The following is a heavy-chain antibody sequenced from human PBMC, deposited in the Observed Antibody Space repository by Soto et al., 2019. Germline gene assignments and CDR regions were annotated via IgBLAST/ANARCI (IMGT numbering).Heavy chain of an antibody. CDR1: GYTFTSYY. CDR3: ARGDAIFGVVIMLYYFDY. CDR2: INPSGGST. V-gene: IGHV1-46*01. Sequence: ASVKVSCKASGYTFTSYYMHWVRQAPGQGLEWMGIINPSGGSTSYAQKFQGRVTMTRDTSTSTVYMELSSLRSEDTAVYYCARGDAIFGVVIMLYYFDYWGQGTLVTVSS. D-gene: IGHD3-3*01. J-gene: IGHJ4*02.